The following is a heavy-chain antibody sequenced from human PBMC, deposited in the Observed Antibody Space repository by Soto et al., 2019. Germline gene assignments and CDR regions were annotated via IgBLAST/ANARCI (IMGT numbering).Heavy chain of an antibody. V-gene: IGHV3-53*04. Sequence: EVQLVESGGGLVQPGGSLRLSCAASGFTVSSNYMSWVRQAPGKGLEWVAVIHSGGSKYYVDSVKGRYTISGNNSKNTLYLQRNSLTAEDTAVYYCARDLSGSTVTGYGMDVWGQGTTVTVSS. CDR2: IHSGGSK. CDR1: GFTVSSNY. D-gene: IGHD4-17*01. J-gene: IGHJ6*02. CDR3: ARDLSGSTVTGYGMDV.